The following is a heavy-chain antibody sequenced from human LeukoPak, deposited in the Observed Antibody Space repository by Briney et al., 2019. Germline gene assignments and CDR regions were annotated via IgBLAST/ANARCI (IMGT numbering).Heavy chain of an antibody. CDR2: ISASSANI. Sequence: GGSLRLSCTASGFTFTSCAMNWVRQTPGKGLEWVSYISASSANIHYADSVKGRFTVSRDNAKNSLYLQMNSLTAEDTATYYCVRDRSYGSQYYYYIDVWGRGTTVTVSS. CDR3: VRDRSYGSQYYYYIDV. V-gene: IGHV3-48*01. CDR1: GFTFTSCA. J-gene: IGHJ6*03. D-gene: IGHD4-17*01.